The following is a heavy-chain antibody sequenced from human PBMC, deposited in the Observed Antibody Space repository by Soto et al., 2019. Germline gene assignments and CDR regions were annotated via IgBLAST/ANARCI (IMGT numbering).Heavy chain of an antibody. Sequence: QVHLVQSGAEVKKPGASVKVSCKGSGYGFTTYGITWVRQAPGQGLEWMAWISAHNGNTNYAQKVKGRVTVTRDTSTSTAYMELRSLRYDDTAVYYCARWRYGDYWCQGALVTFSS. CDR2: ISAHNGNT. V-gene: IGHV1-18*01. CDR1: GYGFTTYG. D-gene: IGHD1-1*01. J-gene: IGHJ4*02. CDR3: ARWRYGDY.